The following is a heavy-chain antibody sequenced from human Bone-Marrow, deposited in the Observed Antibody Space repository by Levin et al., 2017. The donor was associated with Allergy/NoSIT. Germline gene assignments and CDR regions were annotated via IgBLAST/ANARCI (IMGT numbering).Heavy chain of an antibody. CDR1: GFTFRKYW. J-gene: IGHJ4*02. CDR2: TDEYGSTT. V-gene: IGHV3-74*01. D-gene: IGHD3-10*01. CDR3: ARDLGAEFAY. Sequence: GESLKISCAASGFTFRKYWMHWVRQVPGKGLVWVARTDEYGSTTNYADSVKGLFIISRANAKHTLHLQMHSLRVEDPAVYHCARDLGAEFAYWGQGALVTVSS.